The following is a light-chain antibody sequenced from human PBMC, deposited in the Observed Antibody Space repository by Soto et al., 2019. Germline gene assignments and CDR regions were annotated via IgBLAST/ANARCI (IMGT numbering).Light chain of an antibody. CDR1: QSVSSTY. V-gene: IGKV3-20*01. J-gene: IGKJ1*01. Sequence: EIVLTQSPGTLSLSPGERATLSCRASQSVSSTYVAWYQQKSGQAPRLLIYGASSRATGIPDRFSGSGSGTDFTLTISRLEPEDFAVYYCHQYVSSWTVGQGTKVDSK. CDR3: HQYVSSWT. CDR2: GAS.